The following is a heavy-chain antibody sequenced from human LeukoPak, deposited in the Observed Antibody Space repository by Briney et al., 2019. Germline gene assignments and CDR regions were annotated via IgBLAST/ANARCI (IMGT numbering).Heavy chain of an antibody. V-gene: IGHV1-2*02. J-gene: IGHJ6*03. CDR1: GYTFTGYY. D-gene: IGHD2-15*01. CDR2: INPNSGGT. Sequence: ASVKVSCKASGYTFTGYYMHWVRQAPGQGLEWMGWINPNSGGTNYAQKFQGRVTMTRDTSISTAYMELSRLRSDDTAVYYCARELLSASGGTYYYYMDVWGKGTTVTVSS. CDR3: ARELLSASGGTYYYYMDV.